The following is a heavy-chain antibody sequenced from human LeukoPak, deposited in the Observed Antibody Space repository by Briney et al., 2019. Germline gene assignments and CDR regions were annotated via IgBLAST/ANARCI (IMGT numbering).Heavy chain of an antibody. CDR3: ARAAYCGGDCYPFDY. Sequence: SETLCLTCTVSSDSIYISNYYWGWIRQPPGKGLEWIGSIYYSGSTYYNSSLKSRVTISVDTSKNQFSLKLSSLTAADTAVYYCARAAYCGGDCYPFDYWGQGTLVTVHS. CDR1: SDSIYISNYY. J-gene: IGHJ4*02. V-gene: IGHV4-39*01. D-gene: IGHD2-21*02. CDR2: IYYSGST.